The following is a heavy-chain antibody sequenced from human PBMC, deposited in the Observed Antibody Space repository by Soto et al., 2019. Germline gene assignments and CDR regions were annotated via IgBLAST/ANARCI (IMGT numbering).Heavy chain of an antibody. J-gene: IGHJ4*02. Sequence: GSLRLSCAASGFTFSSYGMHWVRQAPGKGLEWVAVIWYDGSNKYYADSVKGRFTISRDNSKNTLYLQMNSLRAEDTAVYYCARDVEPFWSGYYFDYWGQGTLVTVSS. V-gene: IGHV3-33*01. CDR3: ARDVEPFWSGYYFDY. CDR1: GFTFSSYG. CDR2: IWYDGSNK. D-gene: IGHD3-3*02.